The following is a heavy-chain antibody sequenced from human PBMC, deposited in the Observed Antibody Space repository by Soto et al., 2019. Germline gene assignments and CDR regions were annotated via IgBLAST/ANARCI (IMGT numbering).Heavy chain of an antibody. CDR3: ARDSGYNYGYFRWFDP. J-gene: IGHJ5*02. CDR1: GGSISNYY. V-gene: IGHV4-59*01. D-gene: IGHD5-18*01. Sequence: SETLSLTCTVSGGSISNYYWSWIRQPPGKGLEWIGHIFYSGSTNYNPALKSRVTISVDTSKNQFSLKLSSVTAADTAVYYCARDSGYNYGYFRWFDPWGQGTLVT. CDR2: IFYSGST.